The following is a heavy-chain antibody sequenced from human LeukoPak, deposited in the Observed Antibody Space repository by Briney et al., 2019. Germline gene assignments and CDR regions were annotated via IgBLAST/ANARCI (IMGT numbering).Heavy chain of an antibody. D-gene: IGHD3-10*01. CDR1: GGSISSYY. CDR3: ARLALWFGGWNYYYYMDV. CDR2: IYYSGST. V-gene: IGHV4-59*12. Sequence: PSETLSLTCTVSGGSISSYYWSWIRQPPGKGLEWIGYIYYSGSTNYNPSLKSRVTISVDTSKNQFSLKLSSVTAADTAVYYCARLALWFGGWNYYYYMDVWGKGTTVTVSS. J-gene: IGHJ6*03.